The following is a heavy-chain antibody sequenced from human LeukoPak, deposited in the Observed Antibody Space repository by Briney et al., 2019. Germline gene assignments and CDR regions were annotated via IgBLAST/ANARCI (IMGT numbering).Heavy chain of an antibody. Sequence: PGGSLRLPCAASGFTFSSYSMNWVRQAPGKGLEWVSSISSSSSYIYYADSVKGRFTISRDNAKNSLYLQMNSLRAEDTAVYYCARDRYCSGGSCYSFDYWGQGTLVTVSS. D-gene: IGHD2-15*01. CDR3: ARDRYCSGGSCYSFDY. V-gene: IGHV3-21*01. CDR2: ISSSSSYI. J-gene: IGHJ4*02. CDR1: GFTFSSYS.